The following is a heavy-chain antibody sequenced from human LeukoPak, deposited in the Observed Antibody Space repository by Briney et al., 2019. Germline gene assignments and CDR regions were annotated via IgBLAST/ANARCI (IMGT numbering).Heavy chain of an antibody. D-gene: IGHD1-26*01. CDR3: ARVDIGSLFFDY. Sequence: GGSLRLSCATSGFTVSTNYMSWVRQAPGKGLEWVSVIYSGGSTYYADSVKGRFTISRDNFKNTLYLQMNSLTVGDTAAYYCARVDIGSLFFDYWGQGTLVTVSS. CDR1: GFTVSTNY. J-gene: IGHJ4*02. CDR2: IYSGGST. V-gene: IGHV3-53*01.